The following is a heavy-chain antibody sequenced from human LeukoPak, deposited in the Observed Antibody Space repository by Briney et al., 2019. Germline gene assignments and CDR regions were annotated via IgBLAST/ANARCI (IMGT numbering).Heavy chain of an antibody. J-gene: IGHJ4*02. Sequence: ASVKVSCKASGYTFTSYDINWVRQATGQGLEWMGWMNPNSGNTGYAQKFQGRVTMTRGTSTSTVYIELSGLRSEDTAVYYCAAHLQNWGPFDYWGQGTLVTVSS. D-gene: IGHD7-27*01. CDR2: MNPNSGNT. CDR3: AAHLQNWGPFDY. V-gene: IGHV1-8*01. CDR1: GYTFTSYD.